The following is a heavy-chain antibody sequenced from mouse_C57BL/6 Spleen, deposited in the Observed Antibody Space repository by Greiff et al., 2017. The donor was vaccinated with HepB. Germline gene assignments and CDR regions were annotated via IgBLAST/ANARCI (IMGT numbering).Heavy chain of an antibody. CDR3: ARNGAMDY. CDR1: GYAFSSSC. J-gene: IGHJ4*01. CDR2: IYPGDGDT. Sequence: VQLQQSGPELVKPGASVKISCKASGYAFSSSCMNWVKQRPGKGLEWIGRIYPGDGDTNYNGKFKGKATLTADKSSSTAYMQLSSLTSEDSAVYFCARNGAMDYWGQGTSVTVSS. V-gene: IGHV1-82*01.